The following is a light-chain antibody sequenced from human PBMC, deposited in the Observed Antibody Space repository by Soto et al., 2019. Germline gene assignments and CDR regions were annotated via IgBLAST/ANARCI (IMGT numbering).Light chain of an antibody. CDR2: GVT. V-gene: IGLV2-14*01. CDR1: SSDIGAYNY. Sequence: QSALTQPASVSGSPGQSITISCTGTSSDIGAYNYFSWYQQHPGKAPKLMIYGVTNRPSGVSNRFSGSKSGNTASLTISGLQAEDEADYYCSSYTTSSTLGFGGGTKLTVL. J-gene: IGLJ2*01. CDR3: SSYTTSSTLG.